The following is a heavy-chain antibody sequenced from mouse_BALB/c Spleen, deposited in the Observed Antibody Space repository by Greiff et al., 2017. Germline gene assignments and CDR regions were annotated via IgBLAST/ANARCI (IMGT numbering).Heavy chain of an antibody. CDR3: TRLWLRHYAMDY. J-gene: IGHJ4*01. V-gene: IGHV5-6-4*01. CDR1: GFTFSSYT. CDR2: ISSGGSYT. D-gene: IGHD2-2*01. Sequence: EVKVEESGGGLVKPGGSLKLSCAASGFTFSSYTMSWVRQTPEKRLEWVATISSGGSYTYYPDSVKGRFTISRDNAKNTLYLQMSSLKSEDTAMYYCTRLWLRHYAMDYWGQGTSVTVSS.